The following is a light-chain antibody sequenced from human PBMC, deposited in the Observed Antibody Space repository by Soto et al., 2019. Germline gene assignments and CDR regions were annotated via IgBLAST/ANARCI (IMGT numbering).Light chain of an antibody. CDR1: QRIYSS. Sequence: DIQMTQSPSSLSASVGDRVTITCRASQRIYSSLNWYHQKPGKAPKLLIYAASNLQSEVPSRFSGSRSGTDFTLSISSLQPEDFATDYCQQSYSAAYTFGQGTKLEVK. V-gene: IGKV1-39*01. J-gene: IGKJ2*01. CDR2: AAS. CDR3: QQSYSAAYT.